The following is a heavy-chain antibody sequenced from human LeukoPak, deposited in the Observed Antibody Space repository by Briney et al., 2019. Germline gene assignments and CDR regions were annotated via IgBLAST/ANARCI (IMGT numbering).Heavy chain of an antibody. CDR3: ARYYYESSGYYVLDY. J-gene: IGHJ4*02. V-gene: IGHV4-34*01. Sequence: SETLSLTCAVYGGSFSGYYWSWIRQPPGKGLEWIGEINHSGSTNYNPSLKSRVTISVDTSKNQFSLKLSSVTAADTAVYYCARYYYESSGYYVLDYWGQGTLVTVSS. CDR1: GGSFSGYY. CDR2: INHSGST. D-gene: IGHD3-22*01.